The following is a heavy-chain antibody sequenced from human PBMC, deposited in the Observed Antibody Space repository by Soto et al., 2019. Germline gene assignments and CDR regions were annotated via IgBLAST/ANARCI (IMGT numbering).Heavy chain of an antibody. J-gene: IGHJ4*02. V-gene: IGHV3-30*18. D-gene: IGHD3-10*01. CDR1: GFTFPNFA. CDR2: ISSDGNNR. CDR3: AKDYSYSRSGSFSPYYFDY. Sequence: QVYLVESGGGVVQPGRSLRLSCAVSGFTFPNFAMHWVRQVPGKGLEWVAVISSDGNNRYYADSVKGRFTISRDNSKNTLFLQIDSLRTEDTAIFFCAKDYSYSRSGSFSPYYFDYWGQGTLVTVSS.